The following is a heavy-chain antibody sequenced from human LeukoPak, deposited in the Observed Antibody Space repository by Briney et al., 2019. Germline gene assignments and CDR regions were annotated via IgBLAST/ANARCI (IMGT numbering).Heavy chain of an antibody. Sequence: SQTLSLTCTVSGGSSSSYYWSWLRQPPGKGLEWIGYIYYSGSTNYNPSLKSRVTISVDTSKNQFSLKLSSVTAADTAVYYCAGGSIAPRNDAFDIGGRRIIVTVSS. CDR2: IYYSGST. V-gene: IGHV4-59*01. CDR1: GGSSSSYY. CDR3: AGGSIAPRNDAFDI. D-gene: IGHD6-6*01. J-gene: IGHJ3*02.